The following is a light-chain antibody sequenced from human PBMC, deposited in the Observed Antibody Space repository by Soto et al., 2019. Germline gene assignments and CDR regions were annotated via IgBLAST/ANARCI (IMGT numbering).Light chain of an antibody. Sequence: EIIVTQSPATVSFSPGERSALSCRASQSVSSFLDWYQQKPGQAPRLLIYEASNRATGIPAGFTGGGSGANFTVTIISLEPGDFAVYYCQQRVNWPLTLGGGTKVDIK. CDR1: QSVSSF. CDR2: EAS. CDR3: QQRVNWPLT. V-gene: IGKV3-11*01. J-gene: IGKJ4*01.